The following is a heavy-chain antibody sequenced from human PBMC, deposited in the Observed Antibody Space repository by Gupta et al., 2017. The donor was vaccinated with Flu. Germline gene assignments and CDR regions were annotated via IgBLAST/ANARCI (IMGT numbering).Heavy chain of an antibody. D-gene: IGHD1-26*01. Sequence: EVQLVESGGGLVQPGRSLSLSCAASGFTFDDYASDWVRQAPGKGVDWVSGISWNSGSIGYADSVKGRFTISRDNAKNSLYLQMKSLRAEDTALYYCAKDHSGSYALDYWGQGTLVTVSS. CDR3: AKDHSGSYALDY. CDR2: ISWNSGSI. J-gene: IGHJ4*02. V-gene: IGHV3-9*01. CDR1: GFTFDDYA.